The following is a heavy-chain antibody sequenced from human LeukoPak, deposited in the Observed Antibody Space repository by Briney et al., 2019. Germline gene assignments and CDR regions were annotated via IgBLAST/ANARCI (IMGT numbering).Heavy chain of an antibody. CDR1: GFTFTSYG. Sequence: GGSLRLSCAASGFTFTSYGMNWVRQAPGKGLEWVTFIRYDGSNQYYADSVKGRFTISRDNSKNTLYLQMNSLRAEDTAVYYCAKDRYYYDSSGYYPVDYWGQGTLVTVSS. CDR2: IRYDGSNQ. D-gene: IGHD3-22*01. J-gene: IGHJ4*02. CDR3: AKDRYYYDSSGYYPVDY. V-gene: IGHV3-30*02.